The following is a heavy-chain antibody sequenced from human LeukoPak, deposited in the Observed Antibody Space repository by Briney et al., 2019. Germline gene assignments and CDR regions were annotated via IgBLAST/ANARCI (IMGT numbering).Heavy chain of an antibody. V-gene: IGHV4-34*01. J-gene: IGHJ4*02. D-gene: IGHD3-10*01. Sequence: SETLSLTCAVYVDSFTNYYWNWIRQTPGKGLEWIGEVNDSGGTNINPSLRSRVTISVDTSKNQFSLKLSSVTAADTAVYYCARGARWYYGSGSYFDYWGQGTLVTVSS. CDR3: ARGARWYYGSGSYFDY. CDR1: VDSFTNYY. CDR2: VNDSGGT.